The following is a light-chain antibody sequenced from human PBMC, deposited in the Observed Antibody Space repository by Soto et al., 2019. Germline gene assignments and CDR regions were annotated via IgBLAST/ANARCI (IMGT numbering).Light chain of an antibody. Sequence: QSVLTQPPSASGSPGQSVTISCTGTSSDIGAYIYVSWYQQHPGKAPKLMISEVSRRPSGVPERFSGSKSGNTASLTVSGLQADDEAHYYCSSYAGSNNFVFGTGTKLTLL. CDR3: SSYAGSNNFV. J-gene: IGLJ1*01. CDR2: EVS. CDR1: SSDIGAYIY. V-gene: IGLV2-8*01.